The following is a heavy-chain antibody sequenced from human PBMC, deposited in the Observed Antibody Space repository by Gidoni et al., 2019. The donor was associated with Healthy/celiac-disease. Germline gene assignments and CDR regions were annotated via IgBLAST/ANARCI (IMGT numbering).Heavy chain of an antibody. CDR3: ARLGPAAKRWEFRYYYYYMDV. CDR1: GGSFSGYY. D-gene: IGHD2-2*01. Sequence: QVQLQQWGAGLLKPSETLSLPCAVYGGSFSGYYWIWIRQPPGKGLEWIGEINHSGSNNYNPSLKSRVTISVDTSKNQFSLKLSSVTAAETAVYYCARLGPAAKRWEFRYYYYYMDVWGKGTTVTVSS. V-gene: IGHV4-34*01. J-gene: IGHJ6*03. CDR2: INHSGSN.